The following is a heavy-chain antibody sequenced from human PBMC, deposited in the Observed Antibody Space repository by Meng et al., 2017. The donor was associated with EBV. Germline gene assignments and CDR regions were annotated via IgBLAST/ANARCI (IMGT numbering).Heavy chain of an antibody. D-gene: IGHD3-10*01. CDR2: FLLRLGAP. Sequence: QGQLVQSAAEVKQPGSSVKVSCKTSGGPFRYYAISWVRQAPGQGLEWLGGFLLRLGAPNYAQKFHGRVKITADESTSTHYMDLSSLRSEDTAIYYCASESGRGYTPDYWGQGTLVTVSS. CDR1: GGPFRYYA. CDR3: ASESGRGYTPDY. V-gene: IGHV1-69*01. J-gene: IGHJ4*02.